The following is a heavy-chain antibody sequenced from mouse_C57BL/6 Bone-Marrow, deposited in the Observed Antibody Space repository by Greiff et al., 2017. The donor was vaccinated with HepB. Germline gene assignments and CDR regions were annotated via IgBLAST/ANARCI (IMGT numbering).Heavy chain of an antibody. Sequence: QVQLKQSGPGLVQPSQSLSITCTVSGFSLTSYGVHWVRQSPGKGLEWLGVIWRGGSTDYNAAFMSRLSITKDNSKSQVFFKMNSLQADDTAIYYCAKKGGHYYGSSYVYAMDYWGQGTSVTVSS. D-gene: IGHD1-1*01. V-gene: IGHV2-5*01. CDR3: AKKGGHYYGSSYVYAMDY. CDR2: IWRGGST. J-gene: IGHJ4*01. CDR1: GFSLTSYG.